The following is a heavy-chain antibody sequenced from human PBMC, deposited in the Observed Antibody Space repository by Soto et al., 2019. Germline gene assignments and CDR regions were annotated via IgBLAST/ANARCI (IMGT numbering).Heavy chain of an antibody. Sequence: QVQLQESGPGLVKPSQTLSLTCTVSGGSISSGGYYWSWIRQHPGKGLEWIGYIFYSGSTYYNPSLKSRVSLSVDTSKNQFSLKLSSVTAADTAVYYCAREGGIVGATAADYWGQGTLVTVSS. D-gene: IGHD1-26*01. CDR1: GGSISSGGYY. CDR3: AREGGIVGATAADY. V-gene: IGHV4-31*03. J-gene: IGHJ4*02. CDR2: IFYSGST.